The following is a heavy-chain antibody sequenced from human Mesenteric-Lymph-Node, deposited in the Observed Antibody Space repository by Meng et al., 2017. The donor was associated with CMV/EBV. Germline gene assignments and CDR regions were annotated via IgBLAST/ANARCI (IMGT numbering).Heavy chain of an antibody. CDR1: GGTLSNYG. D-gene: IGHD2-2*01. CDR2: IIPILGTT. V-gene: IGHV1-69*05. Sequence: PSVKVSCKASGGTLSNYGISWVRQAPGQGLEWMGDIIPILGTTNYAQKFQGGVTITTDESTSSVDMELSSLRSDDTAVYYCAREGGVPAKYYFDFWGQGTLVTVSS. J-gene: IGHJ4*02. CDR3: AREGGVPAKYYFDF.